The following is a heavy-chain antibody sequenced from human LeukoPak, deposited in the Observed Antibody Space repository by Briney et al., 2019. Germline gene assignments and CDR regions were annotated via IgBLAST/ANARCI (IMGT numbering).Heavy chain of an antibody. Sequence: ASVKVSCKASGYTFTSYDINWVRQATGQGLEWMGWMNPNSGNTGYAQKFQGRVTMTRNTSISTAYMELSSLRSEDTAVYYCASQGGYCGGDCYSSQYVWGQGTLVTVSS. V-gene: IGHV1-8*01. CDR3: ASQGGYCGGDCYSSQYV. D-gene: IGHD2-21*02. CDR2: MNPNSGNT. J-gene: IGHJ4*02. CDR1: GYTFTSYD.